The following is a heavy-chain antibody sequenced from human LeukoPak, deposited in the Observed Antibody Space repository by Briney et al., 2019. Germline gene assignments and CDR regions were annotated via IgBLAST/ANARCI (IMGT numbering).Heavy chain of an antibody. CDR1: GFTFSSNS. J-gene: IGHJ4*02. CDR2: ISSTGGTI. Sequence: PGGSLRLSCAASGFTFSSNSMNWVRQAPGKGLEWVSYISSTGGTIYYADSMKGRFTISRDNAKNSLYLQMNSLRVEDTAVYYCARDVGDYWGQGTLVTVSS. D-gene: IGHD1-26*01. CDR3: ARDVGDY. V-gene: IGHV3-48*04.